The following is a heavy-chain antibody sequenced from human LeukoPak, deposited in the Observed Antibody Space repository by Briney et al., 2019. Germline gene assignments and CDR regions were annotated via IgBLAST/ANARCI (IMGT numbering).Heavy chain of an antibody. D-gene: IGHD6-19*01. CDR1: GYTFTGYY. J-gene: IGHJ6*03. V-gene: IGHV1-2*02. CDR2: INPNSGGT. CDR3: AKGLEAVAYYYMDV. Sequence: GASVKVSCKASGYTFTGYYMHWVRQAPGQGLEWMGWINPNSGGTNYAQKFQGRVTMTRDTSISTAYMELSRLRSDDTAVYYCAKGLEAVAYYYMDVWGKGTTVTVSS.